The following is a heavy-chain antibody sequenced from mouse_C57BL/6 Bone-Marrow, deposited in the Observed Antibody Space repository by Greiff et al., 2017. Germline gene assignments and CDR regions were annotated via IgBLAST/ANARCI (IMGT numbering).Heavy chain of an antibody. CDR1: GYTFTSYG. V-gene: IGHV1-81*01. D-gene: IGHD1-1*01. Sequence: QVQLQQSGAELARPGASVKLSCKASGYTFTSYGISWVKQRTGQGLEWIGEIYPRSGNTYYNEKFKGKATLTADKSSSTAYMALRSLTSEDSAVYFCARGGITTGFDYWGQGTTLTVSS. CDR2: IYPRSGNT. CDR3: ARGGITTGFDY. J-gene: IGHJ2*01.